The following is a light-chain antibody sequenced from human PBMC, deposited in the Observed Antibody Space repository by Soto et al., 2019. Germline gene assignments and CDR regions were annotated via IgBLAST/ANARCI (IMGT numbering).Light chain of an antibody. CDR1: SSDVGGYNY. Sequence: QSVLTQPRSVSGSPGQSVTISCTGTSSDVGGYNYVSWYQQHPGKAPKLMIYDVSKRPSGVPDRFSGPKSGNTASLTISGLQAEDEADYHCCSYAGSYTWIFGTGTKVTVL. CDR3: CSYAGSYTWI. CDR2: DVS. J-gene: IGLJ1*01. V-gene: IGLV2-11*01.